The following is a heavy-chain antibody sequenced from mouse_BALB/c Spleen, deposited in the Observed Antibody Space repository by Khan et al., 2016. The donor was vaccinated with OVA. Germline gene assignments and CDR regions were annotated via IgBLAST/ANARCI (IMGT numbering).Heavy chain of an antibody. D-gene: IGHD3-2*02. CDR2: ISYSGST. V-gene: IGHV3-2*02. Sequence: EVELVESGPGLVKPSQSLSLTCTVTGYSITSGYGWNWIRQFPGNKLEWMGYISYSGSTNYNPSLKSRISTTRDTSKNQFFLQLNSVTTEDTATYYCARKARIKYWGQGTTLTVSS. CDR1: GYSITSGYG. J-gene: IGHJ2*01. CDR3: ARKARIKY.